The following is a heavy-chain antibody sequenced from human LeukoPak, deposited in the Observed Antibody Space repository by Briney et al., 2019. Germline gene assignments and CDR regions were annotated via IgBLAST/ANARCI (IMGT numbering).Heavy chain of an antibody. CDR1: GFTFSSYG. D-gene: IGHD4-17*01. CDR3: AKEGYDYGDYGGFDP. Sequence: GGSLRLSCAASGFTFSSYGMHWVRQAPGKGLEWVAVIWYDGSNKYYADSVKGRFTISRDNSKNTLYLQMNSLRAEDTAVYYCAKEGYDYGDYGGFDPWGQGTLVTVSS. V-gene: IGHV3-33*06. CDR2: IWYDGSNK. J-gene: IGHJ5*02.